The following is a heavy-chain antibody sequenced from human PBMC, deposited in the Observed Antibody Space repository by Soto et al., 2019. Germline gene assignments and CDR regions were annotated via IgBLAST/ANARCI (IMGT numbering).Heavy chain of an antibody. J-gene: IGHJ4*02. V-gene: IGHV4-30-4*01. D-gene: IGHD5-12*01. Sequence: SETLSLTCTVSGGSISRGDYYWSWIRQPPGKGLEWIGYMYYSGSTYYNPSLKSRVTISVDTSKNQFSLKLSSVTAADTAVYYCARWLGYGPHFDYWGQGTLVTYPQ. CDR1: GGSISRGDYY. CDR3: ARWLGYGPHFDY. CDR2: MYYSGST.